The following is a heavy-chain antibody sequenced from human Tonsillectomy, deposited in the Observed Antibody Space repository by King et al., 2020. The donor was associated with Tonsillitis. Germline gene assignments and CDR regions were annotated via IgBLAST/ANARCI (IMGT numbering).Heavy chain of an antibody. CDR1: GGTFSSYA. J-gene: IGHJ3*02. CDR2: IIPMLGIA. D-gene: IGHD2-21*02. CDR3: ARAFGGYWGGDCYPEAFDI. V-gene: IGHV1-69*04. Sequence: QLVQSGAEVKKPGSSVKVSCKAFGGTFSSYAVSWVRQAPGQGLEWMGRIIPMLGIANYAQKFQGRVTFTADKSTSTAYMGLSSLRSEDTAVYFCARAFGGYWGGDCYPEAFDIWGQGTLVTVS.